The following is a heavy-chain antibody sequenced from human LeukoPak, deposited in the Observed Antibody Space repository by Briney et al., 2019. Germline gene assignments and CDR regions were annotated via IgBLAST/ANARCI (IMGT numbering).Heavy chain of an antibody. D-gene: IGHD6-13*01. J-gene: IGHJ4*02. CDR1: GFTFSTYS. CDR2: ISGSGGNT. Sequence: GGSLRLSCAASGFTFSTYSMTWVRQAPGKGLEGVSAISGSGGNTYYADSVKGRFTISRDNSKNTLYLQMNSLRAEDTALYYCAKGRAAAYYFDYWGQGTLVTVSS. CDR3: AKGRAAAYYFDY. V-gene: IGHV3-23*01.